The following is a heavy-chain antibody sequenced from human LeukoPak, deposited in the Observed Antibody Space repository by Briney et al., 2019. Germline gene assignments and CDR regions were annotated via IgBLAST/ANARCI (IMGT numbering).Heavy chain of an antibody. CDR1: GFTFSSYW. CDR2: IKQDGSEK. Sequence: PGGSLRLSCAASGFTFSSYWMSWVRQAPGKGLEWVANIKQDGSEKYYVDSVKGRFTISRDNAKNSLYLQMNSLRAEDTAVYYCARGGVRWLQSYPKFDYWGQGALVTVSS. V-gene: IGHV3-7*01. J-gene: IGHJ4*02. CDR3: ARGGVRWLQSYPKFDY. D-gene: IGHD5-24*01.